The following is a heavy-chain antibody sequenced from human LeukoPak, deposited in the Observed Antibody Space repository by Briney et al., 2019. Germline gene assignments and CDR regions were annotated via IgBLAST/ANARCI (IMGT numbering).Heavy chain of an antibody. J-gene: IGHJ3*02. CDR3: AKVFLGRIAPTAFDI. CDR2: IWYDGSNK. Sequence: GRSLRLSCAASGFTFSSYGMHWVRQAPGKGLEWVAVIWYDGSNKYYADSVKGRFTISRDNSKNTLYLQMNSLRAEDTAVYYCAKVFLGRIAPTAFDIWGQGTMVTVSS. V-gene: IGHV3-33*06. CDR1: GFTFSSYG. D-gene: IGHD6-13*01.